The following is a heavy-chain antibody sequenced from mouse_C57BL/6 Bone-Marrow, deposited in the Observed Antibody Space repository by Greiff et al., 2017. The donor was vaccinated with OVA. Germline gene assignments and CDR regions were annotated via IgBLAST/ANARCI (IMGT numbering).Heavy chain of an antibody. J-gene: IGHJ2*01. CDR2: IRNKPNGSTT. CDR3: ARYKGRVAVDYFDY. V-gene: IGHV7-3*01. D-gene: IGHD1-1*01. CDR1: GFTFTNYY. Sequence: DVMLVESGGGLVQPGDSLSLSCAASGFTFTNYYMSWVRQPPGKALEWLAFIRNKPNGSTTEYSASVKGRFTISRDNSQSILYLQMHALRADDSATYYCARYKGRVAVDYFDYWGQGTALTVSS.